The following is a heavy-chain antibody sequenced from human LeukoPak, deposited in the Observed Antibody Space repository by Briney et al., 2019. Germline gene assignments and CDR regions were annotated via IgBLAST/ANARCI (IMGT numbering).Heavy chain of an antibody. Sequence: PSETPSPTCTVSGGSISSYYWSWIRQPPGKGLEWIGYIYYSGSTNYNPSLKSRVTISVDTSKNQFSLKLSSVTAADTAVYYCARRSYYYDSISFDYWGQGTLVTVSS. V-gene: IGHV4-59*08. CDR1: GGSISSYY. CDR3: ARRSYYYDSISFDY. CDR2: IYYSGST. J-gene: IGHJ4*02. D-gene: IGHD3-22*01.